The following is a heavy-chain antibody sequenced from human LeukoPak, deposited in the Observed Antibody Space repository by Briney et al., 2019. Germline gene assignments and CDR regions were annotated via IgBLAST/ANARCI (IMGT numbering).Heavy chain of an antibody. CDR1: GFTVSSYY. D-gene: IGHD3-10*01. CDR3: AITSYGSGSYQDS. V-gene: IGHV3-53*01. CDR2: SYSGGST. J-gene: IGHJ4*02. Sequence: GGSLRLSCAASGFTVSSYYMTWVRQAPGKGLEWVSVSYSGGSTYYADSVKGRFTISRDNSKNTLYLQMNRLRAEDTAVYYCAITSYGSGSYQDSWGQGTLVTVSS.